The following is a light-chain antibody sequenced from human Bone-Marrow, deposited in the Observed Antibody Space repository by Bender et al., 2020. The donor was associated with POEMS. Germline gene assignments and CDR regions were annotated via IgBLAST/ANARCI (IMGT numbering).Light chain of an antibody. CDR2: EVI. Sequence: QSALTQPASVSGSPGQSITISCIGTSNDIGSDNLVSWYQQHPGKAPKILIYEVIKRPSGISDRFSGSKSANTASLTISGLQPEDEANYFCSSYAGRDTFVVFGGGTKLTVL. V-gene: IGLV2-23*02. CDR1: SNDIGSDNL. CDR3: SSYAGRDTFVV. J-gene: IGLJ2*01.